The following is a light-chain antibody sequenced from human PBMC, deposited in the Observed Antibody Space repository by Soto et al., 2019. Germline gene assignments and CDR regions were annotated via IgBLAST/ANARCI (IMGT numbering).Light chain of an antibody. J-gene: IGLJ1*01. V-gene: IGLV2-14*01. CDR3: SSYTSSSTPV. CDR2: DVS. Sequence: ALTQPASVSGSPGQSITISCTGTSSDVGGYNSVSWYQQHPGKAPKLMIYDVSNRPSGVSNRFSGSKSGNTASLTISWLQAEDEADYYCSSYTSSSTPVFGTGTKLTVL. CDR1: SSDVGGYNS.